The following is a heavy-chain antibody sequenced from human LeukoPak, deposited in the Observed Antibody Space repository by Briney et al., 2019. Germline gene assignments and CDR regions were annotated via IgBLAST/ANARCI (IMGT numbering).Heavy chain of an antibody. V-gene: IGHV3-21*01. Sequence: GGSLRLSCVASGFIVSSNCMSWVRQAPGKGLEWVSSISSSSSYIYYADSVKGRFTISRDNAKNSLYLQMNSLRAEDTAVYYCASDLGDQAAPADYWGQGTLVTVSS. CDR1: GFIVSSNC. CDR3: ASDLGDQAAPADY. CDR2: ISSSSSYI. J-gene: IGHJ4*02. D-gene: IGHD6-6*01.